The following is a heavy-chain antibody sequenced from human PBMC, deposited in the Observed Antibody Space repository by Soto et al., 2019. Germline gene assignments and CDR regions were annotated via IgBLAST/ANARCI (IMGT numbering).Heavy chain of an antibody. D-gene: IGHD2-21*01. CDR2: INTGNGDS. Sequence: ASVKVSFKTSGYVFTSFAIHWMRQAPGQGPEWMGWINTGNGDSKYSEKFQDRVTITRDTSATTAYMELSSLRSEDTAVYYCARSKTIVMPGFDHWGQGTLVTVSS. CDR3: ARSKTIVMPGFDH. V-gene: IGHV1-3*04. CDR1: GYVFTSFA. J-gene: IGHJ4*02.